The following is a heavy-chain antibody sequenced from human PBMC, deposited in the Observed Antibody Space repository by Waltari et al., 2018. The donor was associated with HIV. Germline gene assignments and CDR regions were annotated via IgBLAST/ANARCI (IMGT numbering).Heavy chain of an antibody. J-gene: IGHJ3*02. Sequence: EEKLVQSGAEVKEPGESLKISCTSLGNIFAGYWVGWVRQMPGKGLEWMGVIYPGDSDAVYSPSFQGRVIMSTDSSISTVYLQWSSLRASDTAMYYCARRKGDYRTAFDIWGQGTMVTASS. D-gene: IGHD4-17*01. CDR3: ARRKGDYRTAFDI. V-gene: IGHV5-51*01. CDR1: GNIFAGYW. CDR2: IYPGDSDA.